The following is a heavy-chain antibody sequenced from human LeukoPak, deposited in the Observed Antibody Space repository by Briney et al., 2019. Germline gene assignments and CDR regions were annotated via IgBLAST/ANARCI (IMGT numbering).Heavy chain of an antibody. CDR2: IYYSGST. D-gene: IGHD6-13*01. V-gene: IGHV4-61*01. CDR1: GGSASSGSYY. CDR3: ARRYSSSWFDY. J-gene: IGHJ4*02. Sequence: PSETLSLTCTVSGGSASSGSYYWSWIRQPPGKGLEWIGYIYYSGSTNYNPSLKSRVTISVDPSKNPFSLKLSSVTAADTAVYYCARRYSSSWFDYWGQGTLVTVSS.